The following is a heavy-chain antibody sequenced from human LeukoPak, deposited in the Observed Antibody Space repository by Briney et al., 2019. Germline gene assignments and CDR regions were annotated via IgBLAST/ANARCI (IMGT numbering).Heavy chain of an antibody. D-gene: IGHD4-17*01. J-gene: IGHJ5*02. V-gene: IGHV3-48*01. CDR2: ISNGRSNI. CDR1: GFTFSSYS. Sequence: PGGSLRLSCVGSGFTFSSYSMNWVRQAPGKGLEWVSYISNGRSNIYYAKSVKGRFTISRDNAKNSLFLQMNSLRAEDTAVYYCARGGFGETNRYTWFDPWGQGTLVTVSS. CDR3: ARGGFGETNRYTWFDP.